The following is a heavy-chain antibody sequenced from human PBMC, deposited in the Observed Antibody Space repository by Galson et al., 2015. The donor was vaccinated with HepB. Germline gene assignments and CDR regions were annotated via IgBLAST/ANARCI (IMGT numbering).Heavy chain of an antibody. J-gene: IGHJ4*02. CDR2: INWNGGST. Sequence: SLRLSCAASGFTFDDYGMSWVRQAPGKGLEWVSGINWNGGSTGYADSVKGRFTISRDNAKNSLYLQMNSLRAEDTASYYCARDGLDFDWLLPFDYWGQGTLVTVSS. V-gene: IGHV3-20*04. D-gene: IGHD3-9*01. CDR3: ARDGLDFDWLLPFDY. CDR1: GFTFDDYG.